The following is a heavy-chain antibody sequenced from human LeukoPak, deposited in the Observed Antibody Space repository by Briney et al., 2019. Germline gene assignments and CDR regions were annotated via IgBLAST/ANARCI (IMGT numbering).Heavy chain of an antibody. CDR1: GVSISSYY. V-gene: IGHV4-34*01. D-gene: IGHD3-3*01. J-gene: IGHJ4*02. Sequence: SETLSLTCTVSGVSISSYYWSWIRQPPGKGLEWIGEINHSGSPNNNPSLKSRVSISFDTSKNQFSLKLTSVTAADTAVYYCGSRRTAMFGVIKGPIDYWGQGTLVTVSS. CDR2: INHSGSP. CDR3: GSRRTAMFGVIKGPIDY.